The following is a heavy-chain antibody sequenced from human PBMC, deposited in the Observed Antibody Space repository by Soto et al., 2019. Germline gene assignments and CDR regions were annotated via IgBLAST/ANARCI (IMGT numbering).Heavy chain of an antibody. CDR2: IYSAGTT. CDR1: GGPISGYY. CDR3: AANWRGAYEGLFDL. V-gene: IGHV4-4*07. J-gene: IGHJ3*01. D-gene: IGHD1-1*01. Sequence: QVQLRESGPGLVKHSETLPLTCNVSGGPISGYYCNWVRQPAGKGLEWIGRIYSAGTTDLNPSLNSRVIMSLDTSSNQFSLNLLSVTAADTAFYYCAANWRGAYEGLFDLWGQGTTVSVSS.